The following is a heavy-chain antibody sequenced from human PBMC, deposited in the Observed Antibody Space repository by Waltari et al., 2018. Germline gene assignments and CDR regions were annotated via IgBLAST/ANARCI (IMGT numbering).Heavy chain of an antibody. D-gene: IGHD3-22*01. Sequence: QVQLVQSGAEVKKPGASVKVSCKASGYTFTSYDINWVRTATGQGLEWMGWMNPNSGNTGYAQKFQGRVTITRNTSISTAYMELSSLRSEDTAVYYCARGTYYYDSSGYYPKSYGMDVWGQGTTVTVSS. CDR3: ARGTYYYDSSGYYPKSYGMDV. V-gene: IGHV1-8*03. J-gene: IGHJ6*02. CDR2: MNPNSGNT. CDR1: GYTFTSYD.